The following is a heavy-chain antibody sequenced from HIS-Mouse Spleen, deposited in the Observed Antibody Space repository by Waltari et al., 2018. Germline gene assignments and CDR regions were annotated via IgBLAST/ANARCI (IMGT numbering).Heavy chain of an antibody. D-gene: IGHD3-3*01. J-gene: IGHJ4*02. CDR3: ARGTPRDDYECWSRRERKNYFDY. V-gene: IGHV4-31*03. CDR2: INYSGST. CDR1: GGSISSGGYY. Sequence: QVQLQESGPGLVKPSQTLSLTCTVSGGSISSGGYYWSWICQHPGKGLEWLGYINYSGSTYYQPSLKRRGTITGGRCKNPVSLKRSSVTAAAMAVYYCARGTPRDDYECWSRRERKNYFDYWGQGTLVTVSS.